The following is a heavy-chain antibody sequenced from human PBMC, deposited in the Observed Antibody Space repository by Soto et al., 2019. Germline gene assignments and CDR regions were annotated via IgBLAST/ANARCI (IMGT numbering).Heavy chain of an antibody. CDR3: ARGVTAGVDY. CDR2: MQPSSGRT. D-gene: IGHD1-26*01. V-gene: IGHV1-8*01. J-gene: IGHJ4*02. Sequence: QVQLVQSGAEVREPGASVKVSCKASGYSFTSLDINWVRQTTGQGLEWMGWMQPSSGRTGYAQKFQGRVTMTRDTSINTADMELSSLTSDDTACYCCARGVTAGVDYWGQGTLVTVSS. CDR1: GYSFTSLD.